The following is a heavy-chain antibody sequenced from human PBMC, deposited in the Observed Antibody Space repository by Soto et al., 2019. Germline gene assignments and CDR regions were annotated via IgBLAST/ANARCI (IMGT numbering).Heavy chain of an antibody. J-gene: IGHJ6*03. Sequence: GGSLRLSCVASGFSFSDYIMNWVRQAPGKGLEWISYISSSSSTIYYAGSVKGRFTISRDNAKNSLYLQMNSLRAEDTAVYYCASLDYGDYVTPRSYYYYYMDVWGKGTTVTVSS. CDR2: ISSSSSTI. CDR3: ASLDYGDYVTPRSYYYYYMDV. CDR1: GFSFSDYI. D-gene: IGHD4-17*01. V-gene: IGHV3-48*01.